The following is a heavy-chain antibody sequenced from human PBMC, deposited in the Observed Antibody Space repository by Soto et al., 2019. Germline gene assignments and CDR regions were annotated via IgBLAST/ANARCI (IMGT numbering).Heavy chain of an antibody. J-gene: IGHJ4*02. V-gene: IGHV3-23*01. CDR1: GFTFSSYA. D-gene: IGHD2-2*01. CDR3: AKETQTVCSSTSCSETPGWD. Sequence: GGSLRLSCAASGFTFSSYAMSWVRQAPGKGLEWVSAISGSGGSTYYADSVKGRFTISRDNSKNTLYLQMNSLRAEDTAVYYCAKETQTVCSSTSCSETPGWDWGQGTLVTVSS. CDR2: ISGSGGST.